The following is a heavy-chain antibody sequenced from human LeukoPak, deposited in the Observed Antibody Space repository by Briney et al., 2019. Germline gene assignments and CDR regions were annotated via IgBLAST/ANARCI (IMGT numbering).Heavy chain of an antibody. Sequence: SVKVSCKASGGTSSSYAISWVRQAPGQGLEWMGGIIPIFGTANYAQKFQGRVTITADESTSTAYMELSSLRSEDTAVYYCARGIQLWLENRFDYWGQGTLVTVSS. V-gene: IGHV1-69*01. J-gene: IGHJ4*02. CDR3: ARGIQLWLENRFDY. CDR2: IIPIFGTA. CDR1: GGTSSSYA. D-gene: IGHD5-18*01.